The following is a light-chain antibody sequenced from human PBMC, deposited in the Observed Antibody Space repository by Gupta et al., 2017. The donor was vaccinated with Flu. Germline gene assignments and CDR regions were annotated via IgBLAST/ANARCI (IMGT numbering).Light chain of an antibody. Sequence: ATRSRATREREASQSRPNESIRSSYLAWYQQKPGQAPRLLIYGAASRETGIPDRFSGSGSGTDFTLTISRLEAEDVAVYYCQQYGSVPRTFGEGTKVEIK. J-gene: IGKJ1*01. CDR3: QQYGSVPRT. CDR2: GAA. V-gene: IGKV3-20*01. CDR1: ESIRSSY.